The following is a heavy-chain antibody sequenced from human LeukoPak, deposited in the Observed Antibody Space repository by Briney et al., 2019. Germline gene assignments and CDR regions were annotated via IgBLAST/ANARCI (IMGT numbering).Heavy chain of an antibody. CDR3: ARDRTGWLQADY. CDR1: NDSISSGRYY. D-gene: IGHD5-24*01. CDR2: IYTSGST. V-gene: IGHV4-61*02. J-gene: IGHJ4*02. Sequence: SQTLSLTCGVSNDSISSGRYYWIWIRQPAGKGLEWIGRIYTSGSTNYNPSLKSRVIISVDTSKNQFSLSLSSVTAADTAVYYCARDRTGWLQADYWGPGTLVTVSS.